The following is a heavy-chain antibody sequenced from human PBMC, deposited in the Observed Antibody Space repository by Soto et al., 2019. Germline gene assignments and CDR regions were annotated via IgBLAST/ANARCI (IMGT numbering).Heavy chain of an antibody. D-gene: IGHD1-1*01. Sequence: QLQLQESGSGLVRPSQTMSLTCAVSGGSISSGGYSWNWIRQPPGKGLEWIGYIYHSGSTLYNPSLKSRVTISVDKSKNQSSRKLSSVTAADTAVYYCARDQLEGNWFDPWGQGPLVTVSS. J-gene: IGHJ5*02. CDR2: IYHSGST. CDR1: GGSISSGGYS. CDR3: ARDQLEGNWFDP. V-gene: IGHV4-30-2*01.